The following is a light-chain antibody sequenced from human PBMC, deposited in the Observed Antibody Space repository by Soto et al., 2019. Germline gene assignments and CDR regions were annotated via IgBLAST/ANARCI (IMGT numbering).Light chain of an antibody. CDR2: GNN. CDR1: SSNIGINT. J-gene: IGLJ1*01. Sequence: QSVLTQPPSASGTPGQTITISCSGGSSNIGINTVNWYEHLPGTAPRLLIYGNNQRPSGVPDRFSGSKSGTSASLAISGLQSEDEGHYYCATWDDSLDVHVFGTGTKLTV. V-gene: IGLV1-44*01. CDR3: ATWDDSLDVHV.